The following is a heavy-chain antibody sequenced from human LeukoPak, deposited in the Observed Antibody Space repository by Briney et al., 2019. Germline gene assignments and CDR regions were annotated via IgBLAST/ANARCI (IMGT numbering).Heavy chain of an antibody. D-gene: IGHD3-22*01. Sequence: SETLSLTCSVSGGSINGGSYYWSWIRQPPGKGLEWIGYIYYSGSTNYNPSLKSRVTISVDTSKNQFSLKLSSVTAADTAVYYCARQVVIKDWFDPWGQGTLVTVSS. J-gene: IGHJ5*02. CDR1: GGSINGGSYY. V-gene: IGHV4-61*01. CDR3: ARQVVIKDWFDP. CDR2: IYYSGST.